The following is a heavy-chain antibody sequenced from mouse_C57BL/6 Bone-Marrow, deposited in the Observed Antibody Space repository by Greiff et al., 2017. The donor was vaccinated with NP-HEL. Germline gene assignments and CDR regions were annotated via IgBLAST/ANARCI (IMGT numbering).Heavy chain of an antibody. CDR1: GFTFSSYG. V-gene: IGHV5-6*01. Sequence: EVMLVESGGDLVKPGGSLKLSCAASGFTFSSYGMSWVRQTPDKRLEWVANISSGGSYTYYPGSVKGRFTISRDNAKNTLYLQMSSLKSDDTAMYYCARHAHGYYGFAYGGQGTLVTVSA. CDR2: ISSGGSYT. D-gene: IGHD2-3*01. CDR3: ARHAHGYYGFAY. J-gene: IGHJ3*01.